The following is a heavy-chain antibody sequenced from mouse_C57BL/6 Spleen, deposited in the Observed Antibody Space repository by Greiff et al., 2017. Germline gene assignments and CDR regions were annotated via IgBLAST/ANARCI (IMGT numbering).Heavy chain of an antibody. CDR1: GYTFTSYG. Sequence: QVQLQQSGAELARPGASVKLSCKASGYTFTSYGISWVKQRTGQGLEWIGEIYPRSGNTYYNEKFKGKATLTADKSSSTAYMELRSLTSEDSAVYFCERQFITTVVEGFYFDDWGQGTTLTVSS. CDR3: ERQFITTVVEGFYFDD. J-gene: IGHJ2*01. CDR2: IYPRSGNT. V-gene: IGHV1-81*01. D-gene: IGHD1-1*01.